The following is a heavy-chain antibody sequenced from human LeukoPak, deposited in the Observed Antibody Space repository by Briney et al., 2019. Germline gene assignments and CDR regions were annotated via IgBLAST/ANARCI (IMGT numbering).Heavy chain of an antibody. CDR1: GGSISSYY. V-gene: IGHV4-59*01. CDR3: ARDPRYCSSTSCYRDYGMDV. Sequence: SETLSLTCTVSGGSISSYYWSWTRQPPGKGLEWIGYIYYSGSTNYNPSLKSRVTISVDTSKNQFSLKLSSVTAADTAVYYCARDPRYCSSTSCYRDYGMDVWGQGTTVTVSS. CDR2: IYYSGST. D-gene: IGHD2-2*02. J-gene: IGHJ6*02.